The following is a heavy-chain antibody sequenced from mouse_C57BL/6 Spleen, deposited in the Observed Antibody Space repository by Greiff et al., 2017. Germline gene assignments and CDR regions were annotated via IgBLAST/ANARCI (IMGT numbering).Heavy chain of an antibody. Sequence: VQLQQSGPGLVQPSQSLSITCTVSGFSLTSYGVHWVRPSPGKGLEWLGVIWRGGSTDYNAAFMSRLSITKDNSKSQVFFKMNSLQADDTAIYYCAKEVITTVVAPPHWYFDVWGTGTTVTVSS. D-gene: IGHD1-1*01. CDR3: AKEVITTVVAPPHWYFDV. CDR1: GFSLTSYG. V-gene: IGHV2-5*01. J-gene: IGHJ1*03. CDR2: IWRGGST.